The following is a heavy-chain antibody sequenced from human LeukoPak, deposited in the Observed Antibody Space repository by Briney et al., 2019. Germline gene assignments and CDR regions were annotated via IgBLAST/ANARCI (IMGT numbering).Heavy chain of an antibody. J-gene: IGHJ4*02. D-gene: IGHD1-26*01. V-gene: IGHV3-66*01. CDR3: TTALGATDY. CDR2: IYSDGLT. Sequence: PGGSLRLSCAASGFTVSSNYFAWVRRSPGKGLEWVSVIYSDGLTYYAGPVRGRFSISRDNSKNTLYLQMNSLKTEDTAVYYCTTALGATDYWGQGTLVTVSS. CDR1: GFTVSSNY.